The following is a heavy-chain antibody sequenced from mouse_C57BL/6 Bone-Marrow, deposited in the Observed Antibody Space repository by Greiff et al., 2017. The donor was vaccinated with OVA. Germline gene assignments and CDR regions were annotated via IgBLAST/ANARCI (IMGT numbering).Heavy chain of an antibody. CDR3: ARCAYYYGSSYFDY. V-gene: IGHV1-81*01. D-gene: IGHD1-1*01. Sequence: VKLMESGAELARPGASVKLSCKASGYTFTSYGISWVKQRTGQGLEWIGEIYPRSGNTYYNEKFKGKATLTADKSSSTAYMELRSLTSEDSAVYFCARCAYYYGSSYFDYRGQGTTLTVSS. CDR2: IYPRSGNT. J-gene: IGHJ2*01. CDR1: GYTFTSYG.